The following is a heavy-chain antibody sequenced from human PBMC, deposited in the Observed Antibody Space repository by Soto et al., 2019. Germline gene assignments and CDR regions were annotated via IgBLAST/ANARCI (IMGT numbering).Heavy chain of an antibody. CDR1: GFSFTDYG. Sequence: QEQLVESGGGVVQPGRSLRLSCAAYGFSFTDYGMYWVRQAPGRGLEWVALMPFDERKTYYADSVEGRFTISRDTPKNVLYLEMNSLRLEDTAIYYCAKEASFYGSGRPDYMDVWGKGTTVTVSS. CDR3: AKEASFYGSGRPDYMDV. J-gene: IGHJ6*03. D-gene: IGHD3-10*01. V-gene: IGHV3-30*18. CDR2: MPFDERKT.